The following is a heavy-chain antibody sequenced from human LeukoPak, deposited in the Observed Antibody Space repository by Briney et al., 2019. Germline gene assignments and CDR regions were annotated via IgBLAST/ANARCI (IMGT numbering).Heavy chain of an antibody. CDR2: INPNSGFA. D-gene: IGHD6-19*01. J-gene: IGHJ4*02. CDR3: ARGQQWLEAFDY. CDR1: GYTFTGYY. Sequence: ASVKVSCKASGYTFTGYYIHWVRQTPGQGLQWMGWINPNSGFAHYPQNFQGRLTMTRDTSISTVYMELSRLRSDDTAVYYCARGQQWLEAFDYWGLGTLVTVSS. V-gene: IGHV1-2*02.